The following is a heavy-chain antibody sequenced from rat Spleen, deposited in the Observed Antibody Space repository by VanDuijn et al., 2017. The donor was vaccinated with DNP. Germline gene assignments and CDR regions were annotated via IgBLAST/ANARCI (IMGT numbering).Heavy chain of an antibody. V-gene: IGHV5-7*01. CDR3: ARQPQGYYSGDGFAY. CDR1: GFTFSNYD. J-gene: IGHJ3*01. Sequence: EVKLVESGGGLVQPGRSLKLSCAASGFTFSNYDMAWVRQAPTKGLEWVATISYDGSSTNYRDSVKGRFTISRDNAKSTLYLQMDSLRSEDTATYYCARQPQGYYSGDGFAYWGQGTLVTVSS. CDR2: ISYDGSST. D-gene: IGHD1-1*01.